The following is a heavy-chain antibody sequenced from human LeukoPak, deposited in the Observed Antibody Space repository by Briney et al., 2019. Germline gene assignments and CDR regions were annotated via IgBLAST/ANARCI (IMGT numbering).Heavy chain of an antibody. CDR3: ARGPPYIVVVTAIGFFDH. J-gene: IGHJ4*02. V-gene: IGHV4-34*01. CDR2: IDHSGST. Sequence: SETLSLTCTVSAGSISSYYWSWIRQPPGKGLEWIGEIDHSGSTNYNPSLKSRVTISVDTPKNQFSLKLTSVTAADTAVYYCARGPPYIVVVTAIGFFDHWGQGTLVTVSS. CDR1: AGSISSYY. D-gene: IGHD2-21*02.